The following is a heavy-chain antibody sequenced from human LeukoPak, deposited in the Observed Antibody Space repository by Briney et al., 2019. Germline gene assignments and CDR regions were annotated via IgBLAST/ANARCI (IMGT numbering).Heavy chain of an antibody. J-gene: IGHJ5*02. CDR2: VYSSGTT. CDR3: ARHPRSCTGSGTCYSWFDP. V-gene: IGHV4-59*08. D-gene: IGHD2-15*01. CDR1: GDSISSYY. Sequence: SETLSLTCTVSGDSISSYYWSWIRQPPGKGLEWIGYVYSSGTTKYNPSLKSRVTMSVDTSKNQISLNLLSVTAADTAVYYCARHPRSCTGSGTCYSWFDPSGQGTLVTVSS.